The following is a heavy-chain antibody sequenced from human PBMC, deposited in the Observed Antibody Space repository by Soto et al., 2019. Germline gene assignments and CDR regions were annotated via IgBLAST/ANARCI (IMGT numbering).Heavy chain of an antibody. V-gene: IGHV3-21*01. D-gene: IGHD2-2*01. CDR2: ISSSSSYI. CDR3: ARSDCTSPSCYGVWFDP. CDR1: GFSFSNYG. Sequence: EVQLVESGGGLVKPGGSLRLSCAASGFSFSNYGMNWVRQAPGKGLEWVSSISSSSSYISYADSVKGRFTISRDNAKNSVYPQMNSLRAEDTAVYYCARSDCTSPSCYGVWFDPWGQGTLVTVSS. J-gene: IGHJ5*02.